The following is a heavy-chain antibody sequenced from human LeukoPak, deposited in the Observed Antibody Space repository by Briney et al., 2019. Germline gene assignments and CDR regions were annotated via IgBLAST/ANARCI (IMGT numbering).Heavy chain of an antibody. D-gene: IGHD2-2*01. CDR3: ARDGPGYCSSTSCFDQNFDY. Sequence: ASVKVSCKASGYTFINYGISWVRQAPGQGLEWTGWISGYNGNTNYAQKLQGRVTKTTDTSTSTAYMELRSLRSDDTAVYFCARDGPGYCSSTSCFDQNFDYWGQGTLVTVSS. CDR1: GYTFINYG. V-gene: IGHV1-18*01. CDR2: ISGYNGNT. J-gene: IGHJ4*02.